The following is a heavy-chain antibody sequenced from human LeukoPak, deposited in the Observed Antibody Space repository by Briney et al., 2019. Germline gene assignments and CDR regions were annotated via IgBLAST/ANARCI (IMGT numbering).Heavy chain of an antibody. Sequence: ASVQVSCKASGYTFTSYGISWVRQAPGQGLELMGWIIAYNGNTNYAQKLQGRVTMTTNTSTSTAYMELRSLRSDDTAVYYCARDRVVVVPAPPDYWGQGTLVTVSS. CDR2: IIAYNGNT. V-gene: IGHV1-18*01. CDR1: GYTFTSYG. D-gene: IGHD2-2*01. J-gene: IGHJ4*02. CDR3: ARDRVVVVPAPPDY.